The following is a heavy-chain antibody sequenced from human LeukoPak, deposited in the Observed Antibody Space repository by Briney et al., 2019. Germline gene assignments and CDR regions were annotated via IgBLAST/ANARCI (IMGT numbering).Heavy chain of an antibody. CDR2: ISSSSSTI. J-gene: IGHJ4*02. CDR3: ARDQNWQIPHHFDY. D-gene: IGHD2-2*02. V-gene: IGHV3-48*03. CDR1: GFTFSSYE. Sequence: GGSLRLSCAASGFTFSSYEMNWVRQAPGKGLEWVSYISSSSSTIYYADSVKGRFTISRDNAKNSLYLQMNSLRAEDTAVYYCARDQNWQIPHHFDYWGQGTLVTVSS.